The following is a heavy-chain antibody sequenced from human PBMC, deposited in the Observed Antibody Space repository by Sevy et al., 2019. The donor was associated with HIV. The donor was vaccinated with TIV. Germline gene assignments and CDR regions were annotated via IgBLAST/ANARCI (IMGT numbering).Heavy chain of an antibody. Sequence: GGSLRLSCAASGFTFSNYAMNWVRRAPGKGLEWVSHISGSGSTTYYAGSVKGRFTISRDNSKNMLYLQMNSLRAEDTAVYYCAKLGPYYGSGKDYFDYWGQGTLVTVSS. D-gene: IGHD3-10*01. J-gene: IGHJ4*02. V-gene: IGHV3-23*01. CDR3: AKLGPYYGSGKDYFDY. CDR2: ISGSGSTT. CDR1: GFTFSNYA.